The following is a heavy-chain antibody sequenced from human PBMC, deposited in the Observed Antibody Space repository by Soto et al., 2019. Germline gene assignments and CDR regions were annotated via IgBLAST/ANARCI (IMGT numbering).Heavy chain of an antibody. CDR2: IVVGSGNT. Sequence: QMQLVQSGPEVKKPGTSVKVSCKASGFTFTSSAVQWVRQARGQRLEWIGWIVVGSGNTNYAQKFQERVTITRDMSTSTAYMELSSLRSEDTAVYYCAAEQQLAWAGSMDVWGQGTTVTVSS. D-gene: IGHD6-13*01. CDR3: AAEQQLAWAGSMDV. CDR1: GFTFTSSA. V-gene: IGHV1-58*01. J-gene: IGHJ6*02.